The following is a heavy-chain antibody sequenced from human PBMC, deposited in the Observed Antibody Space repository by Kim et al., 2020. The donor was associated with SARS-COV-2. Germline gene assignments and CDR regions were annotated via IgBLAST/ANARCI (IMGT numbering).Heavy chain of an antibody. Sequence: YADSVKGSLIISRDTSKNTLYLQMNSLRAEDTAVYYCATVVFYYDAGYFKNWGQGTLVIVSS. D-gene: IGHD3-22*01. CDR3: ATVVFYYDAGYFKN. V-gene: IGHV3-66*01. J-gene: IGHJ1*01.